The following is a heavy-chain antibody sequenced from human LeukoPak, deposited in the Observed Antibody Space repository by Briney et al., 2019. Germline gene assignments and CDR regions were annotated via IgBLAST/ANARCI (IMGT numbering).Heavy chain of an antibody. CDR3: AGEAPLWIAAAGTDY. J-gene: IGHJ4*02. Sequence: SVKVSCKASGGTFSSYAISWVRQVPGQGLEWMGRIIPILGIANYAQKLQGRVTMTTDTSTSTAYMELRSLRSDDTAVYYCAGEAPLWIAAAGTDYWGQGTLVTVSS. CDR2: IIPILGIA. D-gene: IGHD6-13*01. V-gene: IGHV1-69*04. CDR1: GGTFSSYA.